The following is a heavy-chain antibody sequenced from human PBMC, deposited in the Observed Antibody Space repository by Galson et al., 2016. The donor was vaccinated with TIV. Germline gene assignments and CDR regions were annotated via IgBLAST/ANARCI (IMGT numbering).Heavy chain of an antibody. D-gene: IGHD4-17*01. CDR2: ISNDGNTK. J-gene: IGHJ4*02. CDR3: ARSLTSDYGDPLDY. CDR1: GFTFNTYA. V-gene: IGHV3-30-3*01. Sequence: LRLSCAASGFTFNTYAIHWVRQAPGKGLDWVAGISNDGNTKHYADSVKGRFTISRDNSKNTVFLQMNSLRPEDTALYYCARSLTSDYGDPLDYWGQGTLVTVSS.